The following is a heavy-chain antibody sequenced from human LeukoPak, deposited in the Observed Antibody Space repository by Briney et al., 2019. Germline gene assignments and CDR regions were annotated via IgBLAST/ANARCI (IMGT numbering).Heavy chain of an antibody. CDR1: GYSMSSDYY. V-gene: IGHV4-38-2*02. CDR2: IYHSGST. J-gene: IGHJ6*03. CDR3: ASVRGFYYCYMDV. D-gene: IGHD3-16*01. Sequence: PSETLSLTCTVSGYSMSSDYYWGWIRQPPGKGLEWIGSIYHSGSTYYNPSLKSRVTISVDTSKKQFSLRLSSVTAADTAVYYCASVRGFYYCYMDVWGKGTTVTVSS.